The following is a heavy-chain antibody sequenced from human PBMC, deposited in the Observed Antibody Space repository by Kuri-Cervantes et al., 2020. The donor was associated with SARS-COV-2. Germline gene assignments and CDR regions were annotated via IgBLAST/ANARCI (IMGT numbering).Heavy chain of an antibody. CDR2: IWYDGSNK. D-gene: IGHD3-3*02. J-gene: IGHJ5*01. CDR1: GFTFSSYG. CDR3: AKLPEIRPIEWFES. Sequence: GESLKISCAASGFTFSSYGMHWVRQAPGKGLEWVAVIWYDGSNKYYADSVKGRFTISRDNAKNTLFLQMNSLRDEDTAVYFCAKLPEIRPIEWFESWGHGTLVTVSS. V-gene: IGHV3-33*06.